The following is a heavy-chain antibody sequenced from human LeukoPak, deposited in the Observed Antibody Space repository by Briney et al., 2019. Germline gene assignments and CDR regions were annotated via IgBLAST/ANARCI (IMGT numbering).Heavy chain of an antibody. CDR2: IKQDGSEK. D-gene: IGHD6-13*01. CDR1: GFTFSSYW. V-gene: IGHV3-7*03. CDR3: AKDKDSSWGPMDV. Sequence: PGGSLRLSCAASGFTFSSYWMSWVRQAPGKGLEWVANIKQDGSEKYYVDSVKGRFTISRDNAKNSLYLQMNSLRAEDTALYYCAKDKDSSWGPMDVWGKGTTVTISS. J-gene: IGHJ6*03.